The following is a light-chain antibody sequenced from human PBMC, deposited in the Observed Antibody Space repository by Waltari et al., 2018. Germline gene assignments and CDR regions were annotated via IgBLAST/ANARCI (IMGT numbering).Light chain of an antibody. CDR2: GAS. CDR3: QQYNNWPPWT. J-gene: IGKJ1*01. V-gene: IGKV3-15*01. CDR1: QSVSIN. Sequence: EIVMTQSPATLSVSPGERATLSCRASQSVSINLAWYQQKPGQAPRLLIYGASTRATGIPARFRGSGSGTEFTLTISSMQSEDFAVYYCQQYNNWPPWTFGQGTKVEIK.